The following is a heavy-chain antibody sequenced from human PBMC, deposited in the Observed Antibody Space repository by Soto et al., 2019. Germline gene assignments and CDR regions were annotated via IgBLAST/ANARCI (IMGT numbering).Heavy chain of an antibody. J-gene: IGHJ6*02. V-gene: IGHV1-18*01. CDR1: GYTFTSYG. CDR3: ARDADWNVRLYYYGMDV. D-gene: IGHD1-1*01. CDR2: ISAYNGNT. Sequence: QVQLVQSGAEVKKPGASVKVSCKASGYTFTSYGISWVRQAPGQGLEWMGWISAYNGNTNYAQKLLGRVTMTTDTSTSTAYMELRSLRSDDTAVYYCARDADWNVRLYYYGMDVWGQGTTVTVSS.